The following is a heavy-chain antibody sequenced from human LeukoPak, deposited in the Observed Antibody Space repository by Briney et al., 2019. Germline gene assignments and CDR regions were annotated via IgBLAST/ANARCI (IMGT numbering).Heavy chain of an antibody. CDR1: GDSVSTSCVG. D-gene: IGHD6-25*01. J-gene: IGHJ3*01. CDR2: TYYTSKWNT. Sequence: SQSLSLSCAISGDSVSTSCVGWNWVSQSPSRGFEWLGRTYYTSKWNTDYAVSVKSRIVVNPETSKNQFSLQLNSVTSEDTAVYYCARGRASAFDVWGQGTMVTVSS. CDR3: ARGRASAFDV. V-gene: IGHV6-1*01.